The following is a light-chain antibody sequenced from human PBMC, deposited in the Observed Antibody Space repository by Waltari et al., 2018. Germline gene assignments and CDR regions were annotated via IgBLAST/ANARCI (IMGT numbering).Light chain of an antibody. CDR1: QSVGRT. CDR3: QKYGTRPAT. Sequence: DIVLTQSPASLSLSPGDRATLSCRASQSVGRTLAWYQQRPGQAPRLLIYDASSRATGIPDRFRGSGSGTDFSLTISRLEPEDFAVYYCQKYGTRPATFGQGTKVEVK. CDR2: DAS. V-gene: IGKV3-20*01. J-gene: IGKJ1*01.